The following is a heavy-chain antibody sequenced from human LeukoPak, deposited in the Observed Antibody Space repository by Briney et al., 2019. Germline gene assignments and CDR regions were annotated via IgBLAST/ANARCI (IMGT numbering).Heavy chain of an antibody. Sequence: SETLSLTCTVSGGSISSYYWSWIRQPPGKGLEWIGYIYYSGSTNYNPSLKSRVTISVDTSKNQFSLKLSSVTAADTAVYYCARESLGSAAAGTTADYFDYWGQGTLVTVSS. D-gene: IGHD6-13*01. J-gene: IGHJ4*02. V-gene: IGHV4-59*01. CDR3: ARESLGSAAAGTTADYFDY. CDR2: IYYSGST. CDR1: GGSISSYY.